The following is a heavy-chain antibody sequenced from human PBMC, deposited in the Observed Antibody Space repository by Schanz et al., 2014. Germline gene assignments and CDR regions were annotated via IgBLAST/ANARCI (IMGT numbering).Heavy chain of an antibody. CDR2: ISGSGGST. CDR1: GFTFSSYA. D-gene: IGHD1-26*01. V-gene: IGHV3-23*04. J-gene: IGHJ4*02. CDR3: ARDHTSESYYAAGPPIDY. Sequence: VQVVQSGGGLVKPGGSLRLSCAASGFTFSSYAMSWVRQAPGKGLEWVSAISGSGGSTYYADSVKGRFTISRDNSKNTLFLQMNSLRTEDTAVYYGARDHTSESYYAAGPPIDYWGQGTLLTVSS.